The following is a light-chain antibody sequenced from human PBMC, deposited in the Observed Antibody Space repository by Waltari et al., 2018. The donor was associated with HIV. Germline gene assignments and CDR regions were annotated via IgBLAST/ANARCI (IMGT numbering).Light chain of an antibody. Sequence: ETVLTQSPATLSLSPGDRATHSCRAGQSVTNYLACYQQKPGQAPRLLIYDASSRATGIPARFSGDEPGTDFTLTISSLEPEDFAVYYWHQCSNWLTFGGGTKVEIK. CDR3: HQCSNWLT. CDR1: QSVTNY. J-gene: IGKJ4*01. V-gene: IGKV3D-11*02. CDR2: DAS.